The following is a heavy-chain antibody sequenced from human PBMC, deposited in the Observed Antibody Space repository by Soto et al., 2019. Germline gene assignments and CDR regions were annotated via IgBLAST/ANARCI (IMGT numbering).Heavy chain of an antibody. CDR3: FLWLRGIINY. CDR2: SRSRADNYAT. V-gene: IGHV3-72*01. D-gene: IGHD5-12*01. J-gene: IGHJ4*02. CDR1: GITFSDHD. Sequence: EVQLVESGGGLVQPGGSLRLSCAISGITFSDHDIDWVRQAPGKGLEWLGRSRSRADNYATDYAASVKGRFTFSRYDSKSLLSLQIRSLKTGDTAMYYCFLWLRGIINYWGQGTLVTLSS.